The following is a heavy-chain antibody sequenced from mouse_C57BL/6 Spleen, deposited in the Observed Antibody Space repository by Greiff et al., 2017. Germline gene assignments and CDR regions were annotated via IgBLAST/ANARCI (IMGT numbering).Heavy chain of an antibody. Sequence: VQLQQSGAELVRPGASVKLSCTASGFNIKDDYMHWVKQRPEQGLEWIGWIDPENGDTEYASKFQGKATITADTSSNTAYLQLSSLTSEDTAVXYCSPTGTGYFDVWGTGTTVTVSS. CDR2: IDPENGDT. J-gene: IGHJ1*03. CDR3: SPTGTGYFDV. V-gene: IGHV14-4*01. D-gene: IGHD4-1*02. CDR1: GFNIKDDY.